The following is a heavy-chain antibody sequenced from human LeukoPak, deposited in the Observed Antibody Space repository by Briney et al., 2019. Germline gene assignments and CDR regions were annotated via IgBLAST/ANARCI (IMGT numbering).Heavy chain of an antibody. V-gene: IGHV3-30*02. J-gene: IGHJ4*02. Sequence: GGSLRLSCAASGFTFSSYGMHWVCQAPGKGLEWVAVIWYDGSNKYYADSVRGRFTISRDNSKDTLYLQMSSLRIEDTAIYYCMAATRYLDYYYDYWGQGTLVTVSS. CDR2: IWYDGSNK. D-gene: IGHD3-22*01. CDR3: MAATRYLDYYYDY. CDR1: GFTFSSYG.